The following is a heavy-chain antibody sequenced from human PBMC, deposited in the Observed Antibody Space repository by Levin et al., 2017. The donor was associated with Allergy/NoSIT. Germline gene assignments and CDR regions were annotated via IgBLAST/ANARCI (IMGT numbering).Heavy chain of an antibody. V-gene: IGHV4-34*01. CDR3: ARGGLGYCSGGSCYSRLVGAFDI. CDR1: GGSFSGYY. J-gene: IGHJ3*02. CDR2: INHSGST. D-gene: IGHD2-15*01. Sequence: PSETLSLTCAVYGGSFSGYYWSWIRQPPGKGLEWIGEINHSGSTNYNPSLKSRVTISVDTSKNQFSLKLSSVTAADTAVYYCARGGLGYCSGGSCYSRLVGAFDIWGQGTMVTVSS.